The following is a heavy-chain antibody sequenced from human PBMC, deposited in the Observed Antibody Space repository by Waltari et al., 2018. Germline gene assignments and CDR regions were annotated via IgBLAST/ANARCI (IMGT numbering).Heavy chain of an antibody. CDR1: GYIFTKCY. CDR3: ASWYSSLSGVDS. V-gene: IGHV1-46*01. J-gene: IGHJ4*02. Sequence: QVQLVQSGAEVKKPGASVKVSCKASGYIFTKCYMHWVRQAHGQGLEWMAIINPRGSSPSSAQKFKGRVSMTRDTSTSTVYMELRSLRSEDTAVYYCASWYSSLSGVDSWGQGTLVTGSS. CDR2: INPRGSSP. D-gene: IGHD6-6*01.